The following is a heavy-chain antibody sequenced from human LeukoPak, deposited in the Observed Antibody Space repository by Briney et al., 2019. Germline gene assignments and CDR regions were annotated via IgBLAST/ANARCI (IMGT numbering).Heavy chain of an antibody. CDR1: GFTFSSYW. J-gene: IGHJ4*02. D-gene: IGHD1-26*01. CDR2: MNIDGSEK. Sequence: GGPLRLSCAASGFTFSSYWMGWVRQAPGKRLEWVANMNIDGSEKYYADSAKGRFTISRDNARNSVYLQMNSLRVEGTAVYYCARDPVEWELLLDYWGQGTLVTVSS. V-gene: IGHV3-7*01. CDR3: ARDPVEWELLLDY.